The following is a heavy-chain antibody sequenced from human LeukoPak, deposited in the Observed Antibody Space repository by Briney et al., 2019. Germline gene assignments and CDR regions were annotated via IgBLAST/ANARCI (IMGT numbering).Heavy chain of an antibody. CDR1: GFTFSSYA. V-gene: IGHV3-23*01. Sequence: PGESLRLSCAASGFTFSSYAMSWVRQAPGKGLEWVSAISGSGGSTYYADSVKGRFTISRDNSKNTLYLQMNSLRAEDTAVYYCAEGSGSYYKTGYWGQGTLVTVSS. D-gene: IGHD3-10*01. CDR2: ISGSGGST. J-gene: IGHJ4*02. CDR3: AEGSGSYYKTGY.